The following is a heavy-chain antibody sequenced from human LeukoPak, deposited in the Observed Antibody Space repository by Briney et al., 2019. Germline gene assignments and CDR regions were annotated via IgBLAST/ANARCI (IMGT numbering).Heavy chain of an antibody. V-gene: IGHV1-2*02. Sequence: GASVKVSCKASGYTFTGYYMHWVRQAPGQGLEWMGWINPNSGGTNYAQKFQGRVTMTRDTSISTAYMELSRLRSDDTAVYYCATQSIYYDILTGYPAVWGQGTLVTVSS. CDR2: INPNSGGT. J-gene: IGHJ4*02. CDR1: GYTFTGYY. D-gene: IGHD3-9*01. CDR3: ATQSIYYDILTGYPAV.